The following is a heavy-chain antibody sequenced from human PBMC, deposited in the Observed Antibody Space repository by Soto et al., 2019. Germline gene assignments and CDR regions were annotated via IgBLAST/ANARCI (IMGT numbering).Heavy chain of an antibody. CDR3: ARDLQAGTDNVNWFAP. D-gene: IGHD1-1*01. Sequence: VAGIAYDGSNRWYADSAKGRFTISRDNSKNTVYLQMSSLRGEDTAVYYCARDLQAGTDNVNWFAPWGQGTLVTVSS. V-gene: IGHV3-30*03. J-gene: IGHJ5*02. CDR2: IAYDGSNR.